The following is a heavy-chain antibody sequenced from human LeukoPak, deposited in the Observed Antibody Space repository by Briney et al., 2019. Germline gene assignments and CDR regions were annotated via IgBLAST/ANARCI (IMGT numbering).Heavy chain of an antibody. J-gene: IGHJ5*02. CDR1: GYTFTGYY. V-gene: IGHV1-2*02. Sequence: ASVKVSCKASGYTFTGYYMHWVRQALGQGLEWMGWINPNSGGTNYAQKFQGRVTMTRDTSISTAYMELSRLRSDDTAVYYCARDIVMVTYWFDPWGQGTLVTVSS. CDR2: INPNSGGT. CDR3: ARDIVMVTYWFDP. D-gene: IGHD5-18*01.